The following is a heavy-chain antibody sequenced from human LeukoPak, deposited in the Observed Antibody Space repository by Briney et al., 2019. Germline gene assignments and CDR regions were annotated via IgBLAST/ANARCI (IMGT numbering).Heavy chain of an antibody. CDR3: AKDRTGPFYYHDSSGYYFGNWFDS. CDR2: IYTSGST. D-gene: IGHD3-22*01. CDR1: GGSISSYY. J-gene: IGHJ5*01. V-gene: IGHV4-4*07. Sequence: PSETLSLTCTVSGGSISSYYWSWIRQPAGKGLEWIGRIYTSGSTNYNPSLKSRVTMSVDTSKNQFSLKLSSVTAADTAVYYYAKDRTGPFYYHDSSGYYFGNWFDSLVQGTLVTVSS.